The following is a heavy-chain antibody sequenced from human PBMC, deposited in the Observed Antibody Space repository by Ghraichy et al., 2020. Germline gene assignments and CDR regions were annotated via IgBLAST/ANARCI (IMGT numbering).Heavy chain of an antibody. J-gene: IGHJ4*02. CDR2: INHSGST. V-gene: IGHV4-34*01. CDR3: AREGGSSGYDLDY. CDR1: GGSFSGYY. D-gene: IGHD5-12*01. Sequence: SETLSLTCAVYGGSFSGYYWSWIRQPPGKGLEWIGEINHSGSTNYNPSLKSRVTISVDTSKNQFSLKLSSVTAADTAVYYCAREGGSSGYDLDYWGQGTLPTLS.